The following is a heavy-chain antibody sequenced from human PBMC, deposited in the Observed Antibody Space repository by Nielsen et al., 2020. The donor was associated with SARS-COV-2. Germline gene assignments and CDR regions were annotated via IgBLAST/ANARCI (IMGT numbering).Heavy chain of an antibody. CDR3: ARGGGNHYYYYMDV. V-gene: IGHV1-69*13. J-gene: IGHJ6*03. D-gene: IGHD2-15*01. CDR1: GGTFSSYA. CDR2: IIPIFGTA. Sequence: SVKVSCKASGGTFSSYAISWVRQAPGQGLEWMGGIIPIFGTANYAQKFRGRVTITADESTSTAYMELSSLRSEDTAVYYCARGGGNHYYYYMDVWGKGTTVTVSS.